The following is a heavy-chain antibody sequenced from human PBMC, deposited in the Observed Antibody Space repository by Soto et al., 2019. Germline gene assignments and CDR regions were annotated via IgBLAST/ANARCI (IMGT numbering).Heavy chain of an antibody. J-gene: IGHJ4*02. D-gene: IGHD6-25*01. V-gene: IGHV1-3*05. CDR1: GYTFTSYA. Sequence: QVQLVQSGAEEKKPGASVKVSCKASGYTFTSYAMHWVRQAPGQRLEWMGWINAGNGNTKYSQKFQGRVTITRATSASTAYMELSSLRSEDTAVYYCARPLGASIGFDYWGQGTLVTVSS. CDR3: ARPLGASIGFDY. CDR2: INAGNGNT.